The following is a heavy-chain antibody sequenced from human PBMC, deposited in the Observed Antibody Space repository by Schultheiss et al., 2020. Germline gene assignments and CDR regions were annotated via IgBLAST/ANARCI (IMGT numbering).Heavy chain of an antibody. V-gene: IGHV4-39*01. CDR2: IYYSGST. Sequence: SQTLSLTCTVSGGSISSSSYYWGWIRQPPGKGLEWIGSIYYSGSTYYNPSLKSRVTISVDTSKNQFSLKLSSVTAADTAVYYCARQQAVWFGELFHWYFDLWGSGTLVTVSS. J-gene: IGHJ2*01. D-gene: IGHD3-10*01. CDR1: GGSISSSSYY. CDR3: ARQQAVWFGELFHWYFDL.